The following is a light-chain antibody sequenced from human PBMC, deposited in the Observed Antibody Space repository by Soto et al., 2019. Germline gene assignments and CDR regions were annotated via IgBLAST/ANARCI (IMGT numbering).Light chain of an antibody. CDR3: QQYGRSPLIT. CDR2: GAS. V-gene: IGKV3-20*01. J-gene: IGKJ3*01. Sequence: EIVLTQSPATLSLSPGESATLSCRASQSMSSSYLAWYQQKPGQAPRLVIYGASSRSTGIPDRFSGSGSGTEFTLIITRLEPEDFALYYCQQYGRSPLITFCPGTKVEIK. CDR1: QSMSSSY.